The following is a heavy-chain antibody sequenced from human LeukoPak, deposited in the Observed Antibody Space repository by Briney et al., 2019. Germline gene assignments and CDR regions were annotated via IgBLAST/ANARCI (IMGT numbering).Heavy chain of an antibody. CDR2: IYYSGST. CDR1: GGSVSSGSHY. Sequence: PSETLSLTCTVSGGSVSSGSHYRSWIRQPPGKGLEWIGYIYYSGSTNYNPSLKSRVTISVDTSKNQFSLKLSSVTAADTAVYYCARWSEWERQIDYWGQGTLVTVSS. V-gene: IGHV4-61*01. CDR3: ARWSEWERQIDY. D-gene: IGHD1-26*01. J-gene: IGHJ4*02.